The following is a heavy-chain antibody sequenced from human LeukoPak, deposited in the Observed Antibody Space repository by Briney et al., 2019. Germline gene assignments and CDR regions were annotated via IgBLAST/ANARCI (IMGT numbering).Heavy chain of an antibody. CDR3: AKKYSTGLDP. V-gene: IGHV3-23*01. Sequence: GGSLRLSCVASEYDFRAYTFTWVRQAPGKGLEWVSDINGSGGSTYYTDSVKGRFTISRDNSKNTLYLQMNSLRAEDTAIYYCAKKYSTGLDPWGQGTLVTVSS. J-gene: IGHJ5*02. D-gene: IGHD1-26*01. CDR1: EYDFRAYT. CDR2: INGSGGST.